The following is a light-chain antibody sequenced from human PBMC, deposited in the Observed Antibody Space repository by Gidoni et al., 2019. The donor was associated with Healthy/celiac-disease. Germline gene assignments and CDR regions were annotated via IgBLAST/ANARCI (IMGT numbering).Light chain of an antibody. V-gene: IGLV3-21*04. Sequence: SYVLTPPPSVSVAPGKTARITCGGNNIGSKSVHWYQQKPGQAPVLVIYSDSAQPSGIPERFSGSNSGNTATLTISRVEARDEADYFCQVWDSSSDHRVFGGGTKLTVL. J-gene: IGLJ3*02. CDR1: NIGSKS. CDR3: QVWDSSSDHRV. CDR2: SDS.